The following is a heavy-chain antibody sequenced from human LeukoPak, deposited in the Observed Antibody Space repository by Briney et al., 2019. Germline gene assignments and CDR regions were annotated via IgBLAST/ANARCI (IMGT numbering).Heavy chain of an antibody. CDR1: GYTFTSHG. CDR2: ISTYNGQT. V-gene: IGHV1-18*01. Sequence: ASVKVSCKTSGYTFTSHGISWVRQAPGQGLEWVGWISTYNGQTDYAKSLQGRVVMTTDRSTSTAYMDLWSLRSDDTAVYYCTSGVDYNYWGQGTVVTVSS. J-gene: IGHJ4*02. D-gene: IGHD2-8*01. CDR3: TSGVDYNY.